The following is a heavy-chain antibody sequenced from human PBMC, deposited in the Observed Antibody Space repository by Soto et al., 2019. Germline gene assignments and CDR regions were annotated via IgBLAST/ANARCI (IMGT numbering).Heavy chain of an antibody. D-gene: IGHD4-17*01. Sequence: QVTLKESGPVLVKPTETLTLTCTVSGFSLSNARMGVSWIRQPPGKALEWLAHIFSNDEKSYSTSLKSRLTISKDTSKSQVVLTMTNMDPVDTATYYCAILRFGRYYGDYGLVVYYYYYMDVWGKGTTVTVSS. V-gene: IGHV2-26*01. CDR3: AILRFGRYYGDYGLVVYYYYYMDV. CDR1: GFSLSNARMG. CDR2: IFSNDEK. J-gene: IGHJ6*03.